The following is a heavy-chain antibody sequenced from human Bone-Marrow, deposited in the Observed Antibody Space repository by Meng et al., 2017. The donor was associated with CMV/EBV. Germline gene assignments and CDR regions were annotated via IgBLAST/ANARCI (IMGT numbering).Heavy chain of an antibody. J-gene: IGHJ6*02. V-gene: IGHV4-59*01. Sequence: SETLSLTCTVSGGSISSYYWSWIRQPPGKGLEWIGYIYYSGSTNYNPSLKSRVTISVDTSKNQFSLKLSSVTAADTAVYYWARAGLRSGYYFFEDYYYYYGMDVWGQGTTVTVSS. CDR1: GGSISSYY. CDR3: ARAGLRSGYYFFEDYYYYYGMDV. D-gene: IGHD3-3*01. CDR2: IYYSGST.